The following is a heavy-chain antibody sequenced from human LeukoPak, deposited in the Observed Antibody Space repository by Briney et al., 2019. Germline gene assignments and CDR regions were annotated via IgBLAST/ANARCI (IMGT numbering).Heavy chain of an antibody. CDR1: GFTFNTYA. CDR2: ISGDGRNI. D-gene: IGHD3-9*01. Sequence: GGSLRLSCVTSGFTFNTYAMSWVRQAPGKGLVWVSRISGDGRNINYADSVRGRFTISRDNAKNTLYLQMNTLRVEDTAVYYCTRDLMDYDVSTGLHHYYMDVWGQGTTVTVSS. V-gene: IGHV3-74*01. CDR3: TRDLMDYDVSTGLHHYYMDV. J-gene: IGHJ6*02.